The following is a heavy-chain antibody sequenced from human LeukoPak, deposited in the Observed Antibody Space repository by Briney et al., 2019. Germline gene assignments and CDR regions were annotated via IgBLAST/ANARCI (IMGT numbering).Heavy chain of an antibody. V-gene: IGHV3-23*01. CDR2: LSANDGTT. CDR1: GFTFSSYA. CDR3: APGSYFDY. Sequence: GGSLRLSCAASGFTFSSYAMSWVRQAPGKGLEWVSGLSANDGTTYYADSVEGRFTISRDDSKNTLYLQMNNLRVEDTAVYYCAPGSYFDYWGQGTLVTVSS. D-gene: IGHD1-26*01. J-gene: IGHJ4*02.